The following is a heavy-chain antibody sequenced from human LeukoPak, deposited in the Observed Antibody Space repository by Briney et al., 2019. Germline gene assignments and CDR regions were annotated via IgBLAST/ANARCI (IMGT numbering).Heavy chain of an antibody. V-gene: IGHV3-23*01. CDR1: GFTFSSYA. D-gene: IGHD5-18*01. J-gene: IGHJ4*02. CDR3: AKESYGVEFDY. CDR2: ISVSGVST. Sequence: GGSLRLSCAASGFTFSSYAMSWVRQAPGKELEWVSAISVSGVSTYYADSVKGRFTIFRDNSKNTLYLQMNSLRAQDTAVYYCAKESYGVEFDYWGQGTLVTVSS.